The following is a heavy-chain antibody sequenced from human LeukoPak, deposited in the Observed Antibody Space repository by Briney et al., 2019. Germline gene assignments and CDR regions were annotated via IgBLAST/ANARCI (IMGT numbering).Heavy chain of an antibody. Sequence: ASVKVSCKASEYTFTGYYMHWVRQAPGQGLEWMGWINPNSGGTKYAQKFQGRVTMTRDTSISTAYMELSSLRSDDTAVYYCARAEAIDYWGQGTLVTVSS. CDR3: ARAEAIDY. J-gene: IGHJ4*02. CDR1: EYTFTGYY. V-gene: IGHV1-2*02. CDR2: INPNSGGT.